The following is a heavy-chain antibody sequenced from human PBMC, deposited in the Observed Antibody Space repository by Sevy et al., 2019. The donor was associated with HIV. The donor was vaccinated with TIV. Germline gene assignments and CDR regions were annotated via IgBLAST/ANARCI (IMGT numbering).Heavy chain of an antibody. V-gene: IGHV3-30-3*01. Sequence: GGSLRLSCAASGFTFSSYAMHWVRQAPGKGLEWVGIISYDGRNKYCADSVKGRFTISRDNSKNTLYLQMNSLRAEDTAVYYCARDPTKPYSSGLDSWGQGTLVTVSS. CDR1: GFTFSSYA. CDR3: ARDPTKPYSSGLDS. J-gene: IGHJ4*02. D-gene: IGHD6-19*01. CDR2: ISYDGRNK.